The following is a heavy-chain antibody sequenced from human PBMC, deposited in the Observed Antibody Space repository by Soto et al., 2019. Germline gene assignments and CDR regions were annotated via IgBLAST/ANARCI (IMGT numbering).Heavy chain of an antibody. J-gene: IGHJ6*02. Sequence: SETLSLTCTVSGGSISSYYWSWIRQPPGKGLEWIGYIYYSGSTNYNPSLKSRVTISVDTSKNQFSLKLSSVTAADTAVYYCASNFQRTYYYGMDGWGQGTTVTVAS. V-gene: IGHV4-59*08. CDR1: GGSISSYY. D-gene: IGHD6-25*01. CDR2: IYYSGST. CDR3: ASNFQRTYYYGMDG.